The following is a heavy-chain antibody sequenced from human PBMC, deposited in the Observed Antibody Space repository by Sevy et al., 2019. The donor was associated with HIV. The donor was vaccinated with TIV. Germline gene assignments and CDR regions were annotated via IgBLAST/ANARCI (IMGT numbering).Heavy chain of an antibody. Sequence: GGSLRLSCAASGFTFTNYWMHWVRQAPGKGLVWVSRVDNDGSGTNYADSVKGRFTISRDNAKNTGVLQMNSLRAEDTAVYYCTRDMYGIDYWGQGTLVTVSS. J-gene: IGHJ4*02. CDR1: GFTFTNYW. V-gene: IGHV3-74*01. CDR3: TRDMYGIDY. D-gene: IGHD2-8*01. CDR2: VDNDGSGT.